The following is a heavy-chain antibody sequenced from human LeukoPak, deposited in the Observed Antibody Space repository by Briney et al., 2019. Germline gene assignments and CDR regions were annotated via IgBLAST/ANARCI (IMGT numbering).Heavy chain of an antibody. CDR2: IYTSGST. Sequence: SETLSLTCTVSGGSISSYYWSWIRQPAGKGLKWIGRIYTSGSTNYNPSLKSRVTMSVDTSKNQFSLKLSSVTAADTAVYYCARGSSGWYLGAFDIWGQGTMVTVSS. CDR1: GGSISSYY. CDR3: ARGSSGWYLGAFDI. J-gene: IGHJ3*02. D-gene: IGHD6-19*01. V-gene: IGHV4-4*07.